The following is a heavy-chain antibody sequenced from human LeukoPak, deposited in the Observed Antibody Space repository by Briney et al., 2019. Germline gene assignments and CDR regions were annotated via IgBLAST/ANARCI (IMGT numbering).Heavy chain of an antibody. D-gene: IGHD2-2*01. CDR1: GGSISSSSYY. V-gene: IGHV4-39*01. CDR3: ARHCSSTSCYFSNFDY. CDR2: IYYSGGT. J-gene: IGHJ4*02. Sequence: SETLSLTCTVSGGSISSSSYYWGWVRQPPGKGLEWIGSIYYSGGTYYNPSLKSRVTISVDTSKNQFSLKLSSVTAADTAVYYCARHCSSTSCYFSNFDYWGQGTLVTVSS.